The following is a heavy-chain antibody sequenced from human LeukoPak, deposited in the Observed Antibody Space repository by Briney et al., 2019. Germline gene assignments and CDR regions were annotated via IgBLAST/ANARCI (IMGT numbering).Heavy chain of an antibody. Sequence: ASVKVPCKASGYTFTSYGISWVRQAPGQGLEWMGWISAYNGNTNYAQKLQGRVTMTTDTSTSTAYMELRSLRSDDTAVYYCEITFDQLLFDYWGQGTLVTVSS. J-gene: IGHJ4*02. CDR1: GYTFTSYG. D-gene: IGHD2-2*01. CDR3: EITFDQLLFDY. CDR2: ISAYNGNT. V-gene: IGHV1-18*04.